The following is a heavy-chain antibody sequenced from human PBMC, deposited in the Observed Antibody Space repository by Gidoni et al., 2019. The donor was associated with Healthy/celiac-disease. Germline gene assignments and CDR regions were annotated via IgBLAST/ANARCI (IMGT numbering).Heavy chain of an antibody. CDR2: INHSGST. J-gene: IGHJ3*02. V-gene: IGHV4-34*01. CDR1: GGSFSGYY. Sequence: QVQLQQWGAGLLKPSETLSLTCAVYGGSFSGYYWSWIRQPPGKGLEWIGEINHSGSTNYNPSLKSRVTISVDTSKNQFSLKLSSVTAADTAVYYCARRIVPSMITFGGVRTNAFDIWGQGTMVTVSS. CDR3: ARRIVPSMITFGGVRTNAFDI. D-gene: IGHD3-16*01.